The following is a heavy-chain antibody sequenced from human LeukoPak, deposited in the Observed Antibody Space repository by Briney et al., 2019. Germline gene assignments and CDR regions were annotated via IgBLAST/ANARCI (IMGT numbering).Heavy chain of an antibody. V-gene: IGHV1-24*01. CDR3: ATPRGVHPFFDY. CDR2: FDPEDGET. J-gene: IGHJ4*02. Sequence: ASVKVSCKVSGYTLTELSMHWVRQAPGKGLEWMGGFDPEDGETIYAQKFQGRVTMTEDTSTDTAYMELSSLRSEDTAVYYCATPRGVHPFFDYWGQGTLVTVSS. D-gene: IGHD3-10*01. CDR1: GYTLTELS.